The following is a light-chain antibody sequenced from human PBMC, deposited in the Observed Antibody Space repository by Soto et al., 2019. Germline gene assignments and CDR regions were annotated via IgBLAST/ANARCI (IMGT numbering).Light chain of an antibody. CDR2: AAS. V-gene: IGKV1-39*02. CDR1: QSISSY. J-gene: IGKJ1*01. CDR3: QQYGNSPPGT. Sequence: DIQMTQSPSFLSASVGHRVTITCRASQSISSYLNLYQQRPGKAPNLLIYAASSLQSGVPSRFSGSGSGTDFTLTITSLEPEDFAVYFCQQYGNSPPGTFGQGTKVDIK.